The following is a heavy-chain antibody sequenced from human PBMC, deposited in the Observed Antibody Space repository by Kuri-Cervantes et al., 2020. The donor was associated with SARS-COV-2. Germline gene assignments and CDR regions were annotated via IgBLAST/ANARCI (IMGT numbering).Heavy chain of an antibody. V-gene: IGHV1-8*01. CDR2: LNPDTGNT. J-gene: IGHJ4*02. CDR1: GYSFSSYD. D-gene: IGHD5-24*01. Sequence: ASVKVSCKASGYSFSSYDINWVRQAAGQGLEWMGWLNPDTGNTGNAKEFQGRVTMTTDTSTSTAYMELRSPRSDDTAVYYCARGKEMATETTLDYWGQGTLVTVSS. CDR3: ARGKEMATETTLDY.